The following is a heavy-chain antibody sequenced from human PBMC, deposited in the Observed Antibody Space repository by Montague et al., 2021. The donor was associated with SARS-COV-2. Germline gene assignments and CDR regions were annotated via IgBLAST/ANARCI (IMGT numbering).Heavy chain of an antibody. V-gene: IGHV4-34*01. D-gene: IGHD6-19*01. CDR2: INHSGSN. Sequence: SETLSLTCAVYGGSFSGYYWSWIRQPPGKGLEWSGEINHSGSNNYNPSLKSRVTISVDTSKNQFSLKLSSVTAADTAVYYCARGSRQWLVRPPHYYYFDYWGQGTLVTVSS. J-gene: IGHJ4*02. CDR1: GGSFSGYY. CDR3: ARGSRQWLVRPPHYYYFDY.